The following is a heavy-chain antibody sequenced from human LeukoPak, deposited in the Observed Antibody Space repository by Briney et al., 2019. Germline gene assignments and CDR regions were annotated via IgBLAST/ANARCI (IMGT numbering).Heavy chain of an antibody. CDR2: ISFSGDNS. D-gene: IGHD5-24*01. CDR1: GFNFRDAA. Sequence: GGSLRLSCVASGFNFRDAAMTWVRQAPGKGLEWVSLISFSGDNSYYADSVKGRFTISRDNSKNTLSLQMNSLRVEDTAIYYCAKDIQLSTWGLGTMVTVSS. J-gene: IGHJ3*01. CDR3: AKDIQLST. V-gene: IGHV3-23*01.